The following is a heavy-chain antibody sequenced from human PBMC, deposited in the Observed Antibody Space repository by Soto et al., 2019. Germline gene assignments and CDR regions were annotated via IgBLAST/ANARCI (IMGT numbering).Heavy chain of an antibody. CDR3: ARVGYSSGWPLGY. CDR2: IYYSGST. Sequence: PSATLSLTCTVSGGSVSSGSYYWSWIRQPPGKGLEWIGYIYYSGSTNYNPSLKSRVTISVDTSKNQFSLKLSSVTAADTAVYYCARVGYSSGWPLGYWGQGTLVTVSS. CDR1: GGSVSSGSYY. J-gene: IGHJ4*02. V-gene: IGHV4-61*01. D-gene: IGHD6-19*01.